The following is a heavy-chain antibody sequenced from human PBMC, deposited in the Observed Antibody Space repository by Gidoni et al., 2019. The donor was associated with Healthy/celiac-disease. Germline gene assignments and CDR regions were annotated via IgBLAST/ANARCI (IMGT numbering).Heavy chain of an antibody. J-gene: IGHJ4*02. V-gene: IGHV3-21*01. CDR3: ARDLGGYYYESAID. Sequence: EVQLVESGGGLVKHGGSLRLSCAASVFTFSSYSMNWARQAPGKGLEWVSSISSRSSYIYYADSVKGRFTISRDNAKNSLYLQMNSLRAEDTAVYYCARDLGGYYYESAIDWGQGTLVTVSS. CDR2: ISSRSSYI. CDR1: VFTFSSYS. D-gene: IGHD3-22*01.